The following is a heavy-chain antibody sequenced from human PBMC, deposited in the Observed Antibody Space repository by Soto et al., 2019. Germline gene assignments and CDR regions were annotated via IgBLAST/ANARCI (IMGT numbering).Heavy chain of an antibody. CDR2: VYQSGRT. J-gene: IGHJ4*02. D-gene: IGHD5-12*01. CDR1: GAYVSSAGYS. CDR3: ARGQSIVAAIDYFDY. V-gene: IGHV4-30-4*07. Sequence: SETLSLTCSVSGAYVSSAGYSWSWIRQPPGKGLEWIGYVYQSGRTYGSVTTSYNPSLKSRVTISVDRSTNQFSLKLISVTAADTAVYFCARGQSIVAAIDYFDYWGQGSLVTVSS.